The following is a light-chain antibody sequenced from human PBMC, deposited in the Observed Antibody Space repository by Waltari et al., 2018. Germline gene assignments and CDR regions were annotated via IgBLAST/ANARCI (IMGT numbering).Light chain of an antibody. Sequence: QSALTQPASVSGSPGQSITISCTGTSSDVGGYNFVSWYQQHPGKAPKLIIYDVTNLPSGVSTRFSGSKSGNTASLTISGLQTEDEADYYCSSYTTSSTRVFGGGTKLTVL. CDR1: SSDVGGYNF. CDR3: SSYTTSSTRV. V-gene: IGLV2-14*03. CDR2: DVT. J-gene: IGLJ3*02.